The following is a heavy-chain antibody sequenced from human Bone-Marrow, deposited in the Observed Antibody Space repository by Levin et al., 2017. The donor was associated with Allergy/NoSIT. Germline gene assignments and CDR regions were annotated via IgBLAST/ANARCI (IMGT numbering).Heavy chain of an antibody. D-gene: IGHD6-13*01. CDR2: IWYDGSNK. CDR1: GFTFSSYG. V-gene: IGHV3-33*01. Sequence: GGSLRLSCAASGFTFSSYGMHWVRQAPGKGLEWVAVIWYDGSNKYYADSVKGRFTISRDNSKNTLYLQMNSLRAEDTAVYYCARDGEIAAAGTYDYWGQGTLVTVSS. J-gene: IGHJ4*02. CDR3: ARDGEIAAAGTYDY.